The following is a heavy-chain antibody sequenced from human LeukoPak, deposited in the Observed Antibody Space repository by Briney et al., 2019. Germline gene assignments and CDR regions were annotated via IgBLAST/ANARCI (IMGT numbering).Heavy chain of an antibody. D-gene: IGHD6-19*01. Sequence: NPSETLSLTCAVYGGSFSGYYWSWIRQPPGKGLEWIGEINHSGSTNYNPSLKSRVTISVDTSKNQFSLKLSSVTAADTAVYYCARGTPYSSGWYAGIHYFDYWGQGTLVTVPS. CDR2: INHSGST. CDR1: GGSFSGYY. V-gene: IGHV4-34*01. CDR3: ARGTPYSSGWYAGIHYFDY. J-gene: IGHJ4*02.